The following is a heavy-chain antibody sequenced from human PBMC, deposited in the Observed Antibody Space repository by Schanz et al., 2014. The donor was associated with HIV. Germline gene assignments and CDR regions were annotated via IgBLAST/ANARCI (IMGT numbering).Heavy chain of an antibody. CDR1: GFTFSGSV. J-gene: IGHJ4*02. CDR3: AKLAVRSDYNGRDY. V-gene: IGHV3-23*01. D-gene: IGHD3-16*01. CDR2: IRDSDGIA. Sequence: EVQLLESGGGLVQPGGSLRLSCAASGFTFSGSVIYWVRQAPGKGLEWVSAIRDSDGIATYADSVMGRFTISKDNSKNTLYLQLNNLRVEDTAIYFCAKLAVRSDYNGRDYWGQGTLVIVSS.